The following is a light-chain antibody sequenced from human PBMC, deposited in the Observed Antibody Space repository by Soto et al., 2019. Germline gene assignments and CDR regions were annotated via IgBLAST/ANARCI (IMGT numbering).Light chain of an antibody. V-gene: IGLV2-11*01. CDR1: SSDIGTYNY. CDR2: DVS. Sequence: QSALTQPRSVSGSPGQSVTISCTGTSSDIGTYNYVSWYQQHPGKAPKLMIYDVSQRPSGVPDRFAGSKSGNTASLTISGRQAEDESDYYYCSYAGSYTSVFGGGTQLTVL. J-gene: IGLJ2*01. CDR3: CSYAGSYTSV.